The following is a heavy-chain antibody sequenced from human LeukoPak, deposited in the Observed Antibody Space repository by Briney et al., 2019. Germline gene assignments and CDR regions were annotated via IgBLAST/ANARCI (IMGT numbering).Heavy chain of an antibody. CDR2: ISSSSSYI. J-gene: IGHJ5*02. CDR3: ARGSSMYYDFWSATNWFDP. Sequence: GGSLRLSCAASGFTFSSYAMSWVRQAPGKGLEWVSSISSSSSYIYYADSVKGRFTISRDNAKNSLYLQMNSLRAEDTAVYYCARGSSMYYDFWSATNWFDPWGQGTLVTVSS. V-gene: IGHV3-21*01. D-gene: IGHD3-3*01. CDR1: GFTFSSYA.